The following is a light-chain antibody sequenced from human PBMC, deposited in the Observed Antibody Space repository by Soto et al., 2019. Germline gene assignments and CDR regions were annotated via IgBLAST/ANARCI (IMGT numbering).Light chain of an antibody. Sequence: EREVTQSPATLSASPGERATLSCRASQSVSSNLAWYQQKPGQAPRLLIYGASTRATGIPARFSGSGSGTEFTLTISSLQSEDFAVYYCQQYNNWPRTLGQGTKVEIK. CDR2: GAS. CDR3: QQYNNWPRT. J-gene: IGKJ1*01. CDR1: QSVSSN. V-gene: IGKV3-15*01.